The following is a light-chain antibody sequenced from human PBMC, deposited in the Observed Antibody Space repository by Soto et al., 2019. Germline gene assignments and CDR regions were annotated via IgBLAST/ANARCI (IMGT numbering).Light chain of an antibody. Sequence: QSVLTQPPSASGSPGQSVAISCTGTSSDVGGRNYVSWYQQYPGKAPKLIIYDVTARPSGVPDRFSGSKSGNTASLTVSGLQAEDESDYYCSSDAGNNVVFGGGTKLTVL. J-gene: IGLJ2*01. CDR2: DVT. V-gene: IGLV2-8*01. CDR1: SSDVGGRNY. CDR3: SSDAGNNVV.